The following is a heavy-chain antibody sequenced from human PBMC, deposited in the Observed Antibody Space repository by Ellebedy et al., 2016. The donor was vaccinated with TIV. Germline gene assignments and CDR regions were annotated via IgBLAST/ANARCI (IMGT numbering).Heavy chain of an antibody. Sequence: AASVKVSCKASACTFTSYGFTWVRQAPGRGLEGMRWISANNGDTHYAQKVQGRVTLTTEHSKSTVYMEVRSLGSDDTAVYYCARKGTSLPLDYWGQGTLVTVSS. CDR3: ARKGTSLPLDY. J-gene: IGHJ4*02. CDR2: ISANNGDT. V-gene: IGHV1-18*01. D-gene: IGHD2-2*01. CDR1: ACTFTSYG.